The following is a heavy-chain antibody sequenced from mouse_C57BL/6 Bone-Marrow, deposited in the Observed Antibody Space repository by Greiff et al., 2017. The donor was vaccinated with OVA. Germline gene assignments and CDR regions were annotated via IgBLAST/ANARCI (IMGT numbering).Heavy chain of an antibody. V-gene: IGHV1-59*01. D-gene: IGHD2-2*01. Sequence: VQLQQPGAELVRPGTSVKLSCKASGYTFTSYWMHWVKQRPGQGLEWIGVIDPSDSYTNYNQKFKGKATLTVDTSSSTAYMQLSSLTSEDSAVYYCAWLRRDYAMDYWGQGTSVTVSS. J-gene: IGHJ4*01. CDR2: IDPSDSYT. CDR1: GYTFTSYW. CDR3: AWLRRDYAMDY.